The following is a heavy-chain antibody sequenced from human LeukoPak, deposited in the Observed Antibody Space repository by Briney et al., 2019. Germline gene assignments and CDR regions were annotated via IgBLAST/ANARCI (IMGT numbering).Heavy chain of an antibody. CDR1: GGTFSSYA. CDR3: ARDPTGTYYFDY. D-gene: IGHD1-1*01. CDR2: IIPILGIA. Sequence: SVKVSCKASGGTFSSYAISWVRQAPGQGLEWMGRIIPILGIANYAQKFQGRVTITADKSTSTAYMELSSLRSEDTAVYYCARDPTGTYYFDYWGQGTLVTVSS. J-gene: IGHJ4*02. V-gene: IGHV1-69*04.